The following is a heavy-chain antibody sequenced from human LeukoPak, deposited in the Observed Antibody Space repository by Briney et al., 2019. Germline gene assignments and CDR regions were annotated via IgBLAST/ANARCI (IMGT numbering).Heavy chain of an antibody. V-gene: IGHV4-61*02. J-gene: IGHJ4*02. D-gene: IGHD6-13*01. Sequence: PSQTLSLTCTVSGNSISSYNYYWSWVRQPAGKGLEWIGRVYPSGNTNYNPYNPSLTDRVTISIDASRNQFSLILTSVTAADTAIYYCARDRPGGSSLDYWGQGILVTVSS. CDR2: VYPSGNT. CDR3: ARDRPGGSSLDY. CDR1: GNSISSYNYY.